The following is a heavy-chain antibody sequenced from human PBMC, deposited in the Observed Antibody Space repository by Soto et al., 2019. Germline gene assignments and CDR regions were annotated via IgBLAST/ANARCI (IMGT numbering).Heavy chain of an antibody. D-gene: IGHD2-15*01. CDR3: ARSPPGWWALF. Sequence: GGSLRLSCAASGFTISTSYMSWVRQAPGKGLEWVSIVYAGGTTYYADSVKGRFTVSRDISKNTVYLQMNTLRADDTAFYYCARSPPGWWALFCGQGTLVTVSS. J-gene: IGHJ4*02. CDR2: VYAGGTT. CDR1: GFTISTSY. V-gene: IGHV3-53*01.